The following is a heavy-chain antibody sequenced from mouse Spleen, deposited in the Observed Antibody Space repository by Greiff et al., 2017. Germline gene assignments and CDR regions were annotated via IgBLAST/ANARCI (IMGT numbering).Heavy chain of an antibody. CDR3: TAYYSNPYYAMDY. D-gene: IGHD2-5*01. CDR2: IRLKSDNYAT. V-gene: IGHV6-3*01. Sequence: EVMLVESGGGLVKPGGSLKLSCVASGFTFSNYWMNWVRQSPEKGLEWVAQIRLKSDNYATHYAESVKGRFTISRDDSKSSVYLQMNNLRAEDTGIYYCTAYYSNPYYAMDYWGQGTSVTVSS. CDR1: GFTFSNYW. J-gene: IGHJ4*01.